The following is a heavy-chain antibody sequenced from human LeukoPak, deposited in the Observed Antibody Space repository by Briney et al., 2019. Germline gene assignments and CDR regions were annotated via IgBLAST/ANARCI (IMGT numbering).Heavy chain of an antibody. CDR2: INWNGGST. Sequence: GGSLRLSCAASGFTFDDYGMSWVRQAPGKGLEWVSGINWNGGSTGYADSVKGRFAISRDNAKNSLYLQMNSLRAEDTAVYYCARVLAKTGKDVWGKGTTVTISS. CDR1: GFTFDDYG. V-gene: IGHV3-20*04. CDR3: ARVLAKTGKDV. J-gene: IGHJ6*04.